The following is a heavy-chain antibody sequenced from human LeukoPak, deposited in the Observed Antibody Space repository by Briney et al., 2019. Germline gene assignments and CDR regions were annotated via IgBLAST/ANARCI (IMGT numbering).Heavy chain of an antibody. J-gene: IGHJ4*02. CDR3: ARDLYSSGFTLDY. CDR1: GFTFSSYA. CDR2: ISGSGGST. V-gene: IGHV3-23*01. D-gene: IGHD6-19*01. Sequence: PGGSLRLSCAASGFTFSSYAMSWVRQAPGKGLEWVSAISGSGGSTYYADSVKGRFTISRDNSKNTLYLQMNSLRAEDTAVYYCARDLYSSGFTLDYWGQGTLVTVSS.